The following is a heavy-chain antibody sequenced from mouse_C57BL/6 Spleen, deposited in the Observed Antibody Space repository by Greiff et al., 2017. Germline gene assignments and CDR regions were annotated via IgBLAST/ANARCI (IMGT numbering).Heavy chain of an antibody. D-gene: IGHD2-1*01. V-gene: IGHV1-18*01. CDR3: AREDGKGPYWYFDV. Sequence: VQLQQSGPELVKPGASVKIPCKASGYTFTDYNMDWVKQSHGKSLEWIGDINPNNGGTIYNQKFKGKATLTVDKSSSTAYMELRSLTSEDTAVYYCAREDGKGPYWYFDVWGTGTTVTVSS. CDR2: INPNNGGT. J-gene: IGHJ1*03. CDR1: GYTFTDYN.